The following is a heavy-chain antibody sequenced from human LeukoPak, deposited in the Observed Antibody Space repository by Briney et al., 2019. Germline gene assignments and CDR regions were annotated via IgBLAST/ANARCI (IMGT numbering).Heavy chain of an antibody. J-gene: IGHJ1*01. Sequence: PSQTLSLTCAVSGGSISSGGYSWSWIRQPPGKGLEWIGYIYHSGSTYYNPSLKSRVTISVDRSKNQFSLKLSSVTAADTAVYYCASYIVVVPAAIEYFQHWGQGTLVTVPS. CDR1: GGSISSGGYS. V-gene: IGHV4-30-2*01. D-gene: IGHD2-2*01. CDR2: IYHSGST. CDR3: ASYIVVVPAAIEYFQH.